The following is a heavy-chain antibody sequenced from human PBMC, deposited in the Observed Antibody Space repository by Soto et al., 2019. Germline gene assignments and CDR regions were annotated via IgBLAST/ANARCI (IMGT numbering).Heavy chain of an antibody. CDR2: ISHDGSGT. J-gene: IGHJ4*01. V-gene: IGHV3-74*01. CDR1: GFTFSNYW. CDR3: GSVFEY. Sequence: GGSLRLSCAASGFTFSNYWMHWVRQVPGRGLVWVSRISHDGSGTSYADSVKGRFTISRDNAKNTVYLQMNSLRAEDTAVYYCGSVFEYWGPEALGTVSS.